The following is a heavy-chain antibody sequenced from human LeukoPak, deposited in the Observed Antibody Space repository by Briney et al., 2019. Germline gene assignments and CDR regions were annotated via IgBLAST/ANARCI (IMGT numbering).Heavy chain of an antibody. CDR3: ARDLEGAVAGYDAFDI. D-gene: IGHD6-19*01. CDR2: IIPIFGTA. CDR1: GGTFSSYA. Sequence: ASVKVSCKASGGTFSSYAISWVRQAPGQGLEWMGGIIPIFGTANYAQKLQGRVTMTTDTSTSTAYMELRSLRSDDTAVYYCARDLEGAVAGYDAFDIWGQGTMVTVSS. V-gene: IGHV1-69*05. J-gene: IGHJ3*02.